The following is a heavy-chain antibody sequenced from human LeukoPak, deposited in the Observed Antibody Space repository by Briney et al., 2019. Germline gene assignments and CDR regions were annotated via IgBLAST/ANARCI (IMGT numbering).Heavy chain of an antibody. CDR1: GGSISSYF. V-gene: IGHV4-59*01. Sequence: PSETLSLTCTVSGGSISSYFWSWIRQPPGKGLEWIGYIYSSGSTNYNPSLKSRVTISVDTSKNQFSLKLSSVTAADTAVYYCARSAQPNAFDIWGQGTLVTVPS. CDR2: IYSSGST. J-gene: IGHJ3*02. CDR3: ARSAQPNAFDI. D-gene: IGHD2-2*01.